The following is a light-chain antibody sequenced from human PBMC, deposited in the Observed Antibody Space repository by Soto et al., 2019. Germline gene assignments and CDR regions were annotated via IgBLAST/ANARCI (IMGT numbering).Light chain of an antibody. V-gene: IGKV3-11*01. CDR1: QSVSSY. CDR2: DAS. J-gene: IGKJ4*01. Sequence: EIVLTQSPATLSLSPGERAARSCRASQSVSSYLAWYQQKPGQAPRLLIYDASKRATGIPARFSGSGSGTDFTLTTSSLEPEDFAVYFCQQRSNWPSTFGGGTKVEI. CDR3: QQRSNWPST.